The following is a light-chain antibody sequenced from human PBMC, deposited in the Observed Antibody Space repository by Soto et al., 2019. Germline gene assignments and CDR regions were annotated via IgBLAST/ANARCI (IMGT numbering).Light chain of an antibody. CDR3: SSYTSSHTRV. V-gene: IGLV2-14*01. J-gene: IGLJ1*01. CDR1: SSDVGGYNF. Sequence: QSAQTQPASVSGSPGQSITISCTGTSSDVGGYNFVSWYQQHPGKAPKLIIYEVTNRPSGVSNRFSGSKSANTASLTISGLQAEDEADYYCSSYTSSHTRVFGTGTKVTVL. CDR2: EVT.